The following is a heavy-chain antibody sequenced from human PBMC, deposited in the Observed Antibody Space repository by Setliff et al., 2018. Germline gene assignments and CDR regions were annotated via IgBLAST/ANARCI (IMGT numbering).Heavy chain of an antibody. D-gene: IGHD1-26*01. CDR2: IDHSGST. Sequence: SETLSLTCAVSGYSISSGYYWGWIRQPPGKGLEWIGSIDHSGSTHYNPSLKSRVTISVDTAKNQFSLKLRSVTAADKAVYYCGRPLVGVTTGFENWGQGTLVTVSS. J-gene: IGHJ4*02. CDR1: GYSISSGYY. CDR3: GRPLVGVTTGFEN. V-gene: IGHV4-38-2*01.